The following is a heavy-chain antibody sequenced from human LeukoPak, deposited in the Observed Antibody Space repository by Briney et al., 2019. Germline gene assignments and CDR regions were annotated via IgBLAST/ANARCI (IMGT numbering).Heavy chain of an antibody. CDR2: IYYSGST. J-gene: IGHJ4*02. CDR1: GGSISSSSYY. CDR3: ARRAVGTFDY. V-gene: IGHV4-39*01. D-gene: IGHD6-13*01. Sequence: SETLSLTCTVSGGSISSSSYYWGWIRQPPGKGLEWIGSIYYSGSTYYNPSLRSRVSISIDTSKNQFSLNLSSVTAADTAVYYCARRAVGTFDYWGQGTLVTVSS.